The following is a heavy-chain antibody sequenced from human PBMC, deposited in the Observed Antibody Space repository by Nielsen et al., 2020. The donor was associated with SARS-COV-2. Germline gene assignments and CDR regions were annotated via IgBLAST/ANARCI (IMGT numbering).Heavy chain of an antibody. Sequence: SETLSLTCTVSGGSISSYYWSWIRQPPGKGLEWIGYIYYSGSTNYNPSLKSRVTISVDTSKNQFSLKLSSVTAADTAVYYCASERHMVRGVMPYDYWGQGTLVTVSS. CDR3: ASERHMVRGVMPYDY. CDR1: GGSISSYY. D-gene: IGHD3-10*01. CDR2: IYYSGST. V-gene: IGHV4-59*08. J-gene: IGHJ4*02.